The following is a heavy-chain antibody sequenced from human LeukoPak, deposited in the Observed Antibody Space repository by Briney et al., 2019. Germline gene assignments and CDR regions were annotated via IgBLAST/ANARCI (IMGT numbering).Heavy chain of an antibody. D-gene: IGHD2-15*01. CDR1: GFTFSSYQ. J-gene: IGHJ5*02. CDR3: ARVPNSGGRRGGWFDP. V-gene: IGHV3-48*03. Sequence: GGSLRLSCAASGFTFSSYQIYWVRQAPGKGLEWISYISRSGSTIYYADSVMGRFTISRDNAKKSVFLQMNSLRAEDTAVYYCARVPNSGGRRGGWFDPWGQGTLVTVSS. CDR2: ISRSGSTI.